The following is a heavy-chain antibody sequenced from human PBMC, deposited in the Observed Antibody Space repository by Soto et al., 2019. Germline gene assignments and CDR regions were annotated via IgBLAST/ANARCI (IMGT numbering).Heavy chain of an antibody. D-gene: IGHD2-15*01. Sequence: GESLKISCKGSGYSFTSYWIGWVRQMPGKGLEWMGIIYPGDSDTIYSPSFQGQVTISADKSISTAYLQWSSLKASDTAMYYCARPGSRGVAPAGPIDYWGQGTLVTVSS. J-gene: IGHJ4*02. CDR1: GYSFTSYW. V-gene: IGHV5-51*01. CDR2: IYPGDSDT. CDR3: ARPGSRGVAPAGPIDY.